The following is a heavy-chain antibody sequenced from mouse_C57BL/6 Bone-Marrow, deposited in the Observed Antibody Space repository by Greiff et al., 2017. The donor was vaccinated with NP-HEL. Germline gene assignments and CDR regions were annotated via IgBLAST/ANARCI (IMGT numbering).Heavy chain of an antibody. J-gene: IGHJ4*01. CDR3: TTPSAYYSNSYAMDY. V-gene: IGHV14-1*01. CDR2: IDPEDGDT. Sequence: EVQLQQSGAELVRPGASVKLSCTASGFNIKDYYMHWVKQRPEQGLEWIGRIDPEDGDTEYAPKFQGKATMTADTSSNTAYLQLSSLTSEDTAVYYCTTPSAYYSNSYAMDYWGQGTSVTVSS. D-gene: IGHD2-5*01. CDR1: GFNIKDYY.